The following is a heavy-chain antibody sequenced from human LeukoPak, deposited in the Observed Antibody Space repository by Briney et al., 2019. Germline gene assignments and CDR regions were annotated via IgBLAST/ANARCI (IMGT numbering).Heavy chain of an antibody. D-gene: IGHD3-22*01. Sequence: GESLKISCKGSGYSFTSYWIGWVRQMPGKGLEWMGIIYPGDSDTRYSPSFQGQVTISADKSISTAYLQWSSLKASDTDMYYCARHPLDYYDSSGYGEYFQHRGQGTLVTVSS. J-gene: IGHJ1*01. V-gene: IGHV5-51*01. CDR1: GYSFTSYW. CDR2: IYPGDSDT. CDR3: ARHPLDYYDSSGYGEYFQH.